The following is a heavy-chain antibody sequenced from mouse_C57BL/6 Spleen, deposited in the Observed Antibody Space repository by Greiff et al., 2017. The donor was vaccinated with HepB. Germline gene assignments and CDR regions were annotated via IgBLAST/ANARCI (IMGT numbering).Heavy chain of an antibody. CDR3: ARPASTTVPWYFDV. J-gene: IGHJ1*03. CDR2: ISSGSSTI. V-gene: IGHV5-17*01. CDR1: GFTFSDYG. D-gene: IGHD1-1*01. Sequence: EVNVVESGGGLVKPGGSLKLSCAASGFTFSDYGMHWVRQAPEKGLEWVAYISSGSSTIYYADTVKGRFTISRDNAKNTLFLQMTSLRSEDTAMYYCARPASTTVPWYFDVWGTGTTVTVSS.